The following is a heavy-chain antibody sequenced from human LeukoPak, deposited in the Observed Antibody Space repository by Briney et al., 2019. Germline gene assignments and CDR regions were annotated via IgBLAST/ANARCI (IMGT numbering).Heavy chain of an antibody. CDR1: GFIFSNYG. V-gene: IGHV3-23*01. CDR3: AKATFYYHSSGYSRVYYFDY. Sequence: GGSLRLSCAASGFIFSNYGMNWVRQAPGKGLEWVSSISGTGGSTYYADSVKGRFTISRDNSKNTPFLQMNSLRAEDTAVYYCAKATFYYHSSGYSRVYYFDYWGQGTLVTVSS. CDR2: ISGTGGST. J-gene: IGHJ4*02. D-gene: IGHD3-22*01.